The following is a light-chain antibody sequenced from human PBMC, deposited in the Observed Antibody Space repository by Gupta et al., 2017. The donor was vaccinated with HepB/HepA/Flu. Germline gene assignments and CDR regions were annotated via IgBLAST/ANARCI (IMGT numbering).Light chain of an antibody. V-gene: IGLV2-23*02. CDR1: SSDVGSYNL. J-gene: IGLJ1*01. CDR3: CSYAGTSTYV. CDR2: EVS. Sequence: GSPGQSITISCTGTSSDVGSYNLVSWYQQHPGKAPKVMIYEVSKRPSGVSNRFSGPKSGNTASLTISGLQAEDEADYYCCSYAGTSTYVFGTGTKVTVL.